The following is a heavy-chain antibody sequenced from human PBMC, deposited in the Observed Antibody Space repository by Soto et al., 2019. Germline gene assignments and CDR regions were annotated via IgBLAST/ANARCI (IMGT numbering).Heavy chain of an antibody. Sequence: ASVKVSCKASGGTFSSYAISWVRQAPGQGLEWMGGIIPIFGTANYAQKFQGRVTITADKSTSTAYMELSSLRSEDTAVYYCARDLGYSNYDYYYGMDVWGQGTTVTVSS. CDR3: ARDLGYSNYDYYYGMDV. CDR1: GGTFSSYA. CDR2: IIPIFGTA. J-gene: IGHJ6*02. D-gene: IGHD4-4*01. V-gene: IGHV1-69*06.